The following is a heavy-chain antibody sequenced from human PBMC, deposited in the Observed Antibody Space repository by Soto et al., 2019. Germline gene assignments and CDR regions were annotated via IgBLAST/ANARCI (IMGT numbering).Heavy chain of an antibody. Sequence: EGQLVESAGRLVEPEGSLRLSCAASGFNFNVAWINWVRQAPGKGLEWLGRSQSKGGGETTEYVAFVKGRFTISRDDSKNPLYLPMNSLKSEDTAVYYCTKVLALPPNDAFDIWGHGTMVTVSS. CDR2: SQSKGGGETT. V-gene: IGHV3-15*01. D-gene: IGHD3-3*02. CDR1: GFNFNVAW. J-gene: IGHJ3*02. CDR3: TKVLALPPNDAFDI.